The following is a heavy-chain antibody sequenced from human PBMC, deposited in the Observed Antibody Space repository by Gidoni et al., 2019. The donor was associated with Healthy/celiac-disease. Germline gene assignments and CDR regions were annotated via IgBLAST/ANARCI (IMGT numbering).Heavy chain of an antibody. CDR2: IIPIFGTA. V-gene: IGHV1-69*01. J-gene: IGHJ5*02. CDR1: GGTFSSYA. CDR3: ARDRTNDFWSGYQEYNWFDP. D-gene: IGHD3-3*01. Sequence: QVQLVQSGAEVKKPGSSVKVSCKASGGTFSSYAISWVRQAPGQGLEWMGGIIPIFGTANYAQKFQGRVTITADESTSTAYMELSSLRSEDTAVYYCARDRTNDFWSGYQEYNWFDPWGQGTLVTVSS.